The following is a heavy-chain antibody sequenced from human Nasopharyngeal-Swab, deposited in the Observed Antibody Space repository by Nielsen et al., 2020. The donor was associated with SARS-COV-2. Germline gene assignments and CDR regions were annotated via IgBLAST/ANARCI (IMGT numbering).Heavy chain of an antibody. CDR3: ARGYDFRSGSNAFDI. D-gene: IGHD3-3*01. CDR1: GFTFSSYA. V-gene: IGHV3-30*04. J-gene: IGHJ3*02. CDR2: ISYDGSNK. Sequence: GESLKISCAASGFTFSSYAMHWVRQALGKGLEWVAVISYDGSNKYYADSVKGRFTISRDNSKNTLYLQMNSLRAEDTAVYYCARGYDFRSGSNAFDIWGQGTMVTVAS.